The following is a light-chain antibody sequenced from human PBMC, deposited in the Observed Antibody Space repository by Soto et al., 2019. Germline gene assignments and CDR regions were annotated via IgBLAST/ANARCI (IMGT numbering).Light chain of an antibody. J-gene: IGLJ1*01. Sequence: QSVLTQPPSASGSPGQSVTISCTGTSSDVGTYNHVSWYQQHPGKAPKLMIFEVTKRPSGVPDRFSGSKSGNTASLTVSGLQAEDEDDYYCSSFAGFNNFYVFGTGTKVTVL. CDR2: EVT. CDR3: SSFAGFNNFYV. CDR1: SSDVGTYNH. V-gene: IGLV2-8*01.